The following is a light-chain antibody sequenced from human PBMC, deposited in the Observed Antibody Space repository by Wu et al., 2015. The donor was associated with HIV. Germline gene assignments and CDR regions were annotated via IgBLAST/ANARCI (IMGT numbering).Light chain of an antibody. CDR2: DAS. V-gene: IGKV3-11*01. J-gene: IGKJ2*03. CDR1: QSVNSY. Sequence: EIVLTQSPATLSLSPGDRATFSCRASQSVNSYLAWYQQKPGQAPRLLIYDASNRAAGIPARFSGSGSGTDFTLTISSLEAEDFAIYYCQQRSTWPPNSFGQGTKLE. CDR3: QQRSTWPPNS.